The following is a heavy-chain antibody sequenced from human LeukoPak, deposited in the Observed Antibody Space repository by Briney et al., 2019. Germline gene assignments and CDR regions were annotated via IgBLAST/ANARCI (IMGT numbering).Heavy chain of an antibody. CDR1: GFTFSSYG. V-gene: IGHV3-33*01. CDR3: VRDAMGTANDYGDY. CDR2: LRYDGTNK. D-gene: IGHD7-27*01. J-gene: IGHJ4*02. Sequence: GGSLRLSCAASGFTFSSYGMHWVRQAPGKGLEWVAVLRYDGTNKYYADSVKGRFTISRDNSKSTLYLQMNSLRVEDTAVYYCVRDAMGTANDYGDYWGQGTLVTVSS.